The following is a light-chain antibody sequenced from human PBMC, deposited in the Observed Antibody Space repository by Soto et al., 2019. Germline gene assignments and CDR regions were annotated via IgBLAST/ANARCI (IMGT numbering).Light chain of an antibody. CDR1: SSDVGSYTS. CDR3: SSYTTSSTV. Sequence: QSALTQPASVSGSPGQSITISCTGASSDVGSYTSVSWYQHHPGKAPKLIIYDVRNRPSGLSDRFSGSKSGNTASLTISGLRAEDEADYYCSSYTTSSTVFGGGTKVTVL. CDR2: DVR. J-gene: IGLJ2*01. V-gene: IGLV2-14*03.